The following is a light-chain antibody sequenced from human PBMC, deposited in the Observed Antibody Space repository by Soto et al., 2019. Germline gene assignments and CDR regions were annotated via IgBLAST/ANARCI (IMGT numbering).Light chain of an antibody. V-gene: IGKV1-33*01. Sequence: IRRTQSPSSLSASVGDRVTITCQASQDISNYLNWYQQKPGKAPKLLIYDASNLETGVPSMFKGSGSGTDFTFTISRLQPEDIATYYYQQYENLPTFGQGTRLEIK. J-gene: IGKJ5*01. CDR2: DAS. CDR1: QDISNY. CDR3: QQYENLPT.